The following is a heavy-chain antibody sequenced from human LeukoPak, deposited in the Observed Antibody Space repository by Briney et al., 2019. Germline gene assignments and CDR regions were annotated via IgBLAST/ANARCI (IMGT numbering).Heavy chain of an antibody. V-gene: IGHV4-59*01. D-gene: IGHD2-2*01. J-gene: IGHJ6*03. Sequence: SETLSLTCTVSGGSISSYYWSWIRQPPGKGLEWIGYIYYSGSTNYNPSLQSRVTISVDTSKNQFSLKLSSVTAADTAVYYCARMLLGYCSSTSCYGYYYYYMDVWGKGTTVTVSS. CDR3: ARMLLGYCSSTSCYGYYYYYMDV. CDR1: GGSISSYY. CDR2: IYYSGST.